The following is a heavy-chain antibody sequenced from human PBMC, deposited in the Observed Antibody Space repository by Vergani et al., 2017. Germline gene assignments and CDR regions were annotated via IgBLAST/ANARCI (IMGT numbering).Heavy chain of an antibody. J-gene: IGHJ4*02. D-gene: IGHD3-22*01. CDR3: AKDDYYDSSGYYDY. CDR1: GFTFSSYG. Sequence: VQLVESGGGLVKPGGSLRLSCAASGFTFSSYGMHWVRQAPGKGLEWVAVISYDGSNKYYADSVKGRFTISRDNSKNTLYLQMNSLRAEDTAVYYCAKDDYYDSSGYYDYWGQGTLVTVSS. CDR2: ISYDGSNK. V-gene: IGHV3-30*18.